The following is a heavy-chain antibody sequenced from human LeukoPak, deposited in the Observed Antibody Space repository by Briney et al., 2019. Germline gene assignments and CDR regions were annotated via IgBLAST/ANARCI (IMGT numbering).Heavy chain of an antibody. D-gene: IGHD3-22*01. CDR2: ISSSSSTI. CDR3: SKKRVYYDGSCYKTAEYFQH. V-gene: IGHV3-48*01. CDR1: GFTFSSYS. Sequence: GGSLRLSCAASGFTFSSYSMNWVRQAPGKGLEWVSYISSSSSTIYYADSVKGRFTISRDNAKNSLYLQMNSLRAEDTAVYYWSKKRVYYDGSCYKTAEYFQHWGQGTLVTVSS. J-gene: IGHJ1*01.